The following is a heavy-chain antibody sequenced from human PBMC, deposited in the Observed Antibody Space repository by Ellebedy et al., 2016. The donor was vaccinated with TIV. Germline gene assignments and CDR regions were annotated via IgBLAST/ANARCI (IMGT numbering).Heavy chain of an antibody. V-gene: IGHV1-18*01. J-gene: IGHJ6*02. CDR2: ISAYNGNT. CDR1: GYTFTSYG. Sequence: ASVKVSXXASGYTFTSYGISWVRQAPGQGLEWMGWISAYNGNTNYAQKFQGRVTITADESTSTAYMELSSLRSEDTAVYYCARDKPRHGMDVWGQGTTVTVSS. CDR3: ARDKPRHGMDV.